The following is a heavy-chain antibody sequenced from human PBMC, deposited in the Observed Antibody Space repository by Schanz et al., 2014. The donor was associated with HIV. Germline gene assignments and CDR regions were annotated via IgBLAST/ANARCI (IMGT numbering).Heavy chain of an antibody. CDR2: IIPIFGTA. Sequence: QVQLVQSGAEVKKPGSSVKVSCKASGGTFSIYAISWVRQAPGQGLEWMGGIIPIFGTANYAQKFQGRVTIIADESTSTAYMELSSLRSADTAVYFGARAAFSSEYYYGMDVWGQGTTVTVSS. J-gene: IGHJ6*02. CDR3: ARAAFSSEYYYGMDV. V-gene: IGHV1-69*12. CDR1: GGTFSIYA. D-gene: IGHD3-3*02.